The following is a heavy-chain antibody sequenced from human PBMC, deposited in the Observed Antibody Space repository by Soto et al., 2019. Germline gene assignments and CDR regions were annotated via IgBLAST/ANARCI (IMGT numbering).Heavy chain of an antibody. J-gene: IGHJ5*02. Sequence: GGSLRLSCAASGFTFSSYTMSWVRQAPGKGLEWVSGISATGGSTYYADSVKGRFTFSRDNSKNTLYLQMNSLRAEDTAVYYGEKGFIRDCGGDCTVDTWGQGTLVTVSS. D-gene: IGHD2-21*02. CDR3: EKGFIRDCGGDCTVDT. CDR1: GFTFSSYT. CDR2: ISATGGST. V-gene: IGHV3-23*01.